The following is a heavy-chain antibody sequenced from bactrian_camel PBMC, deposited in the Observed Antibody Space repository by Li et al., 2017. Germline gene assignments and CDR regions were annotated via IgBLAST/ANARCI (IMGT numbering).Heavy chain of an antibody. D-gene: IGHD1*01. CDR3: AADRRSGFYAVTVYTD. J-gene: IGHJ4*01. Sequence: HVQLVESGGGSVQPGGSLRLSCAVSGYLRNCMCWFRQVPGQEREGVASSFSTGGNTYYVYSVAGRFTISQDNAKNTANLEMNSLKTEDTDVYYCAADRRSGFYAVTVYTDWGQGTQVTVS. CDR2: SFSTGGNT. V-gene: IGHV3S61*01. CDR1: GYLRNCM.